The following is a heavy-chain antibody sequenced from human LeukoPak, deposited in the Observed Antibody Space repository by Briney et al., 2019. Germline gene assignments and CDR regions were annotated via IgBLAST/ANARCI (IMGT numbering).Heavy chain of an antibody. J-gene: IGHJ4*02. CDR1: GFTFSNYS. CDR2: ITSNGGRT. CDR3: ARWGGRYPFDY. D-gene: IGHD3-16*02. Sequence: GGSLRLSCAASGFTFSNYSMHWVRQAPGKGLEYVSAITSNGGRTYYANSVKGRFTISRDNSKNTLYRQRGSLRAEDMAVYYCARWGGRYPFDYWGQGTLGTVSS. V-gene: IGHV3-64*01.